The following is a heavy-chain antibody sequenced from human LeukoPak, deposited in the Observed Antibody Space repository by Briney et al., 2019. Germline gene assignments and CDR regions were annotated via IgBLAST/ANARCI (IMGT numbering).Heavy chain of an antibody. CDR2: MNPNSGNT. CDR3: ARRAYYCTNGVCHRRYYYYMDV. J-gene: IGHJ6*03. D-gene: IGHD2-8*01. V-gene: IGHV1-8*03. CDR1: GYTFTSYD. Sequence: ASVKVSCKASGYTFTSYDINWVRQATGQGLEWMGWMNPNSGNTGYAQKFQGIVTITRNTSISTAYMELSSLRSEDTAVYYCARRAYYCTNGVCHRRYYYYMDVWGKGTTVTVSS.